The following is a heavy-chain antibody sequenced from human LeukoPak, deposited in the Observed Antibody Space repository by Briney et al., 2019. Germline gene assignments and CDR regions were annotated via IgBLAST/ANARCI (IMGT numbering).Heavy chain of an antibody. CDR1: GYTFTGYY. D-gene: IGHD3-22*01. J-gene: IGHJ5*02. CDR2: ISAYNGNT. CDR3: ASMVYDSSGYS. V-gene: IGHV1-18*04. Sequence: GASVKVSCKASGYTFTGYYMHWVRQAPGQGLEWMGWISAYNGNTNYAQKLQGRVTMTTDTSTSTAYMELRSLRSDDTAVYYCASMVYDSSGYSWGQGTLVTVSS.